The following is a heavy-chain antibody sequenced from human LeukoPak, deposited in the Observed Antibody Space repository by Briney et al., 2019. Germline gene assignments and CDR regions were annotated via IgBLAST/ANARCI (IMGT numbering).Heavy chain of an antibody. CDR3: TRDFRIVVTDY. CDR1: GFTFTNYA. D-gene: IGHD1-26*01. J-gene: IGHJ4*02. CDR2: MSYGGANE. V-gene: IGHV3-30-3*01. Sequence: GGSLRLSCAASGFTFTNYALHWVRQAPDKGLEWVAVMSYGGANEYYADSVKGRFTISRDDSKNTLYLQMNSLRTEDTAIYYCTRDFRIVVTDYWGQGTLVTVSS.